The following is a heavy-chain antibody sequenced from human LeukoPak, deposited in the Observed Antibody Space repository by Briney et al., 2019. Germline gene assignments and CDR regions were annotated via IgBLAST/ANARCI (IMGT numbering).Heavy chain of an antibody. V-gene: IGHV4-4*07. Sequence: SETLSLTCTVSGGSISSYYWSWIRQPAGKGLEWIGRIYTSGSTNYNPSLKSRVTMSVGTSKNQFSLKLSSVTAADTAVYYCARAPIAAARPYFDYWGQGTLVTVSS. CDR1: GGSISSYY. D-gene: IGHD6-13*01. CDR2: IYTSGST. CDR3: ARAPIAAARPYFDY. J-gene: IGHJ4*02.